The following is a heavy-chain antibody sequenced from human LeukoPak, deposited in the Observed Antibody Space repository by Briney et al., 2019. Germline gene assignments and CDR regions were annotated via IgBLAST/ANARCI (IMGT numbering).Heavy chain of an antibody. CDR3: AKDTRIVGATYDY. D-gene: IGHD1-26*01. V-gene: IGHV3-23*01. CDR1: GFTFSSYV. J-gene: IGHJ4*02. Sequence: GGSLRLSCAASGFTFSSYVMSWVRQAPGKGLEWVSAISGSGGSTYYADSVKGRFTISRDNSKNTLYLQMNSLRAEDTAVYYCAKDTRIVGATYDYWGQGTLVTVSS. CDR2: ISGSGGST.